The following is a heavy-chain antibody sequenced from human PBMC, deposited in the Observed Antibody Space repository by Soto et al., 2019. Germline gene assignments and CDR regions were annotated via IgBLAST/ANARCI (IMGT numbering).Heavy chain of an antibody. CDR3: ARSYGIFGY. V-gene: IGHV1-3*01. D-gene: IGHD3-16*01. J-gene: IGHJ4*02. CDR2: INAGNGNT. CDR1: GYTFTSYA. Sequence: QVQLVQSGAEVKKPGASVKVSCQASGYTFTSYAMHWVRQAPGQRPEWMGWINAGNGNTEYSQKFQGRVTITRDTSASTAYMELSSLRSEDTAVYYCARSYGIFGYWGQGTLVTVSS.